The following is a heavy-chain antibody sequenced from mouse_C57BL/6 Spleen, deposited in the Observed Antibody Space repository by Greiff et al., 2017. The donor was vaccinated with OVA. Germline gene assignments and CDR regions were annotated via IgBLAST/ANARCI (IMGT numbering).Heavy chain of an antibody. Sequence: QVQLQQSGAELVRPGSSVKLSCKASGYTFTSYWMHWVKQRPIQGLEWIGNIDPSHSETHYNQKFKDKATLTVDKSSSTAYMQLSSLTSEDSAVYYCARAFITTVVADYWGQGTTLTVSS. J-gene: IGHJ2*01. V-gene: IGHV1-52*01. CDR2: IDPSHSET. CDR3: ARAFITTVVADY. CDR1: GYTFTSYW. D-gene: IGHD1-1*01.